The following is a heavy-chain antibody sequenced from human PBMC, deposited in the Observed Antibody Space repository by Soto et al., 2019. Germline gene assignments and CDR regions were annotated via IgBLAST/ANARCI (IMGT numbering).Heavy chain of an antibody. Sequence: GGSLRLSCAASGFTFSSYAMSWVRQAPGKGLEWVSAISGSGGSTYYADSVKGRFTISRDNSKNTLYLQMNSLRAEDTAVYYCAKDKGQKDCYNFDAFDIWGQGTMVTVSS. CDR2: ISGSGGST. V-gene: IGHV3-23*01. CDR3: AKDKGQKDCYNFDAFDI. CDR1: GFTFSSYA. D-gene: IGHD2-21*01. J-gene: IGHJ3*02.